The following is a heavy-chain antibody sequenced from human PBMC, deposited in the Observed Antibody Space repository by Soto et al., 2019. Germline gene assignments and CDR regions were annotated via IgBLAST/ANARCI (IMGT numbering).Heavy chain of an antibody. Sequence: QVQLQESGPGLVKPSQTLSLTCTVSGGSISSGDYYWSWIRQPPGKGLEWIGYIYYSGSTYYNPSLKSRVTISVDTSKNQFSLKLSSVTAADTAVYYCARDRGFGEFHSNYFDYWGQGTPVTVSS. J-gene: IGHJ4*02. V-gene: IGHV4-30-4*01. CDR1: GGSISSGDYY. CDR2: IYYSGST. CDR3: ARDRGFGEFHSNYFDY. D-gene: IGHD3-10*01.